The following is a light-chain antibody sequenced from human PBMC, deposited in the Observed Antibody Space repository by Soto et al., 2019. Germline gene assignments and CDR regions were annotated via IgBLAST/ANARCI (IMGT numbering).Light chain of an antibody. CDR1: SSNIGSNY. CDR3: AAWDVSLSGVV. V-gene: IGLV1-47*01. Sequence: QSVLTQPPSASGTPGQRVTISCSGSSSNIGSNYVYWYQQLPGTVPQLLIYRNSERPSGVPDRFSGSKSGTSASLAISGLRSEDEADYYCAAWDVSLSGVVFGGGTKLTVL. J-gene: IGLJ2*01. CDR2: RNS.